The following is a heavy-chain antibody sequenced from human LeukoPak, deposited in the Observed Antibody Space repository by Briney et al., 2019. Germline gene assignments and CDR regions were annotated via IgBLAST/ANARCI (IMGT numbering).Heavy chain of an antibody. V-gene: IGHV4-59*01. CDR3: AGTPVASTGTVFS. CDR2: IYHSGNT. J-gene: IGHJ5*02. CDR1: GVTISTSSN. D-gene: IGHD6-13*01. Sequence: PSETLCLTCAVSGVTISTSSNWSGRRQPPGKGLEWLGIIYHSGNTNYSPSLKGRFTISVDSSNNQFSLKLCSVTAADTDLYYCAGTPVASTGTVFSWGVGTLVTVSS.